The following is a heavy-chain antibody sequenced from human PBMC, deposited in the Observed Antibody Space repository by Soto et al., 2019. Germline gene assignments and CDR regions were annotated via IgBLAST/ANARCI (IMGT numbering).Heavy chain of an antibody. Sequence: PSETLSLTCRVSGGSIRGINYCWGWIRHPPGEALEWIGTVCYSRTSYFNPSLKSRVTTSVNTSKNQFSLSLRSVTAADTATYFSTVRDEVTSYYINHWGRGTLVTVSS. D-gene: IGHD2-21*02. V-gene: IGHV4-39*01. CDR1: GGSIRGINYC. CDR2: VCYSRTS. CDR3: TVRDEVTSYYINH. J-gene: IGHJ4*02.